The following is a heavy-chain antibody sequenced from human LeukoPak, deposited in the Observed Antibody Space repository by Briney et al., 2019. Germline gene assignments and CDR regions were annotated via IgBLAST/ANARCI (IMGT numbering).Heavy chain of an antibody. D-gene: IGHD7-27*01. Sequence: GGSLRLSCAASGFTFSSYTMSWVRQAPGKGLEWVSTITTSDGNTYYADSVKGRLTVSRDNSKNTLYLQMNSLRAEDTAVYYCAKDGGLWVSAHWGDSWGRGTLVTVSS. CDR1: GFTFSSYT. CDR2: ITTSDGNT. CDR3: AKDGGLWVSAHWGDS. V-gene: IGHV3-23*01. J-gene: IGHJ4*02.